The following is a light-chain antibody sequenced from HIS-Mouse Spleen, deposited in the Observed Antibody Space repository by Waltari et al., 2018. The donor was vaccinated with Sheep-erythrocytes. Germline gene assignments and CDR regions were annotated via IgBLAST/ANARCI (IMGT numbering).Light chain of an antibody. Sequence: EIVLTQSPATLSLSPGERATISCRASQSVSSYLAWYQQKPGQAPRLLIYDASNRAPGLPARFSGSGSGTDFTLTISRLEPSSFSFSYFHPPLHWPFTFGPGTKVDIK. J-gene: IGKJ3*01. CDR1: QSVSSY. V-gene: IGKV3-11*01. CDR3: HPPLHWPFT. CDR2: DAS.